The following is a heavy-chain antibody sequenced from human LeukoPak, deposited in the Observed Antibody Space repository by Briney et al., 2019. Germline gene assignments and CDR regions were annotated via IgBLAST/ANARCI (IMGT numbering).Heavy chain of an antibody. CDR3: ARALGYCSSTSCYGEDWFDP. D-gene: IGHD2-2*01. J-gene: IGHJ5*02. CDR1: GYTFTGYY. V-gene: IGHV1-2*02. Sequence: GASAKVSCKASGYTFTGYYMHWVRQAPGQGLEWMGWISPNSGGTNYAQKFQGRVTMTRDTSISTAYMELSRLRSDDTAVYYCARALGYCSSTSCYGEDWFDPWGQGTLVTVSS. CDR2: ISPNSGGT.